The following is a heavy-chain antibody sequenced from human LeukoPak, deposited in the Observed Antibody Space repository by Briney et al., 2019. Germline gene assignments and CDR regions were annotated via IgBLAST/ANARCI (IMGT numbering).Heavy chain of an antibody. Sequence: PGGSLRLSCAASGFTFSSYEMNWVRQAPGKGLEWVSYISSSGSTIYYADSVKGRFTISRDNAKNSLYLQMNSLRAEDTAVYYCASTIVRGVTHWGQGTLVTVSS. D-gene: IGHD3-10*01. V-gene: IGHV3-48*03. CDR2: ISSSGSTI. J-gene: IGHJ4*02. CDR1: GFTFSSYE. CDR3: ASTIVRGVTH.